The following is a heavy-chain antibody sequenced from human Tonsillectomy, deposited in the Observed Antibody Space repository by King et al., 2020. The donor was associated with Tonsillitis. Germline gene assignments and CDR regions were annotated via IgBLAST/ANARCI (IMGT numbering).Heavy chain of an antibody. J-gene: IGHJ4*02. Sequence: VQLVESGGGLVQPGGSLRISCAASGFTFSSYWMSWVRQAPGEGLEWVAIVNLDGSEKYYVDTVKGRLTISRDNAKNSLYLQMNSLRAEDTAVYYCARDWGGGGACNDYWGQGTLVTVSS. D-gene: IGHD2-21*02. CDR3: ARDWGGGGACNDY. CDR2: VNLDGSEK. CDR1: GFTFSSYW. V-gene: IGHV3-7*03.